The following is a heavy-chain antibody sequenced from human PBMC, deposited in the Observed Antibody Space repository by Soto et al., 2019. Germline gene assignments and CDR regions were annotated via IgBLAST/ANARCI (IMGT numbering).Heavy chain of an antibody. CDR1: GCTFSSYS. Sequence: SVKVSCKASGCTFSSYSISWVRQAPGQGLEWMGRIIANLGITNYAQKFQGRVTITADKSTSTAYMELSSLRSEDTAVYYCARAGYCSSASCYRGWGYYYYGMDVWGQGTRVTVSS. CDR2: IIANLGIT. V-gene: IGHV1-69*02. CDR3: ARAGYCSSASCYRGWGYYYYGMDV. J-gene: IGHJ6*02. D-gene: IGHD2-2*02.